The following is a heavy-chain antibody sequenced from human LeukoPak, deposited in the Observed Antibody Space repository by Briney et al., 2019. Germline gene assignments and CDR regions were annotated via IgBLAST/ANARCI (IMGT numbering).Heavy chain of an antibody. CDR3: AIIYGSGSYAQKYFDY. V-gene: IGHV1-8*02. CDR2: MNPNSGNT. D-gene: IGHD3-10*01. CDR1: GYTFTSYG. Sequence: ASVKVSCKASGYTFTSYGISWVRQAPGQGLEWMGWMNPNSGNTGYAQKFQGRVTMTRNTSISTAYMELSSLRSEDTAVYYCAIIYGSGSYAQKYFDYWGQGTLVTVSS. J-gene: IGHJ4*02.